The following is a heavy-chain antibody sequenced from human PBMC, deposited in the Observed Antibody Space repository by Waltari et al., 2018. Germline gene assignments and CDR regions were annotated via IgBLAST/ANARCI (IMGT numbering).Heavy chain of an antibody. J-gene: IGHJ5*02. V-gene: IGHV4-38-2*01. D-gene: IGHD4-17*01. CDR2: IYHSGGT. CDR3: ARLYGDYGSSRFDP. CDR1: GYSISSGYY. Sequence: QVQLQESGPGLVKPSETLSLTCAVSGYSISSGYYWGWIRHPPGKGLEWIGSIYHSGGTYNNPALKSRVTISVDTAKNQFSLKLSSVTAADTAVYYCARLYGDYGSSRFDPWGQGTWSPSPQ.